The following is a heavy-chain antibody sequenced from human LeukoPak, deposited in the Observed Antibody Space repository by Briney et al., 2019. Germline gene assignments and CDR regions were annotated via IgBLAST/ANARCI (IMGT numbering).Heavy chain of an antibody. CDR2: IYPVASGP. Sequence: GESLKISCKVSGYSFTSYCIGWVRQMPGKGLEWMGIIYPVASGPTYSPSFQGQVTISVDKSINTAYLQWSSLQASDTAMYYCGMSGDRVPLQDDVFDVWGQGTMVTVST. J-gene: IGHJ3*01. V-gene: IGHV5-51*01. CDR1: GYSFTSYC. CDR3: GMSGDRVPLQDDVFDV. D-gene: IGHD1-26*01.